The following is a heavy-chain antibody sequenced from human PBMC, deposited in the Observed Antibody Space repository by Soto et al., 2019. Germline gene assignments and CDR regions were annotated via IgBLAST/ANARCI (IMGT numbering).Heavy chain of an antibody. D-gene: IGHD3-22*01. CDR3: AKHGPLGTIIVVITRFQY. J-gene: IGHJ4*02. Sequence: EVQLLESGGGLVQPGGSLRLSCAASGFTFSSYAMSWVRQAPGKGLEWVSGISDSGGSTYYADSVKGRFTISRDNSKNPLYLQMNSLRVEDTAVYYCAKHGPLGTIIVVITRFQYWGQGTLVTVSS. V-gene: IGHV3-23*01. CDR1: GFTFSSYA. CDR2: ISDSGGST.